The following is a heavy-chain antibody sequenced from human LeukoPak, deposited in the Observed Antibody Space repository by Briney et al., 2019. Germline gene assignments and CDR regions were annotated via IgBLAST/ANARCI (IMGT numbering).Heavy chain of an antibody. CDR2: VYNSGST. CDR3: VRDWEGFNFDI. CDR1: GGSVSRYY. J-gene: IGHJ3*02. V-gene: IGHV4-59*02. Sequence: KPSETLSLTCTVSGGSVSRYYWSWVRQPPGEGLEWIAYVYNSGSTNYNPSLKSRVTMSVDRSKNQFSLKMNSVTAADTAVYYCVRDWEGFNFDIWGQGTMVTVSS. D-gene: IGHD1-26*01.